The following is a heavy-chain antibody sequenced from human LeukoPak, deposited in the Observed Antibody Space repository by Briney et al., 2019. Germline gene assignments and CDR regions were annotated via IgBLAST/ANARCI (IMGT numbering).Heavy chain of an antibody. Sequence: PGGSLGLSCAASGFTVSSNYMSWVRQAPGKGLEWVSVIYSGGNTFYADSVKGRFTISRDNSKNTLYLQMNSLRADDTAVYYCAREVFMGATRFDYWGQGTLVTVSS. CDR2: IYSGGNT. V-gene: IGHV3-53*01. CDR1: GFTVSSNY. J-gene: IGHJ4*02. CDR3: AREVFMGATRFDY. D-gene: IGHD1-26*01.